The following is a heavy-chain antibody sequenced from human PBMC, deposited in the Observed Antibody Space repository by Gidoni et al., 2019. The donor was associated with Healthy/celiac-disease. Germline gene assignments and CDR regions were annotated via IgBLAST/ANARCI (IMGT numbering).Heavy chain of an antibody. CDR2: IRYDGSNK. V-gene: IGHV3-30*02. CDR3: AKEADYYGSGNYDYGMDV. CDR1: GFTFSIYG. J-gene: IGHJ6*02. Sequence: QVQLVESGGGVVQPGGSLRLSCSASGFTFSIYGMHWVRQAPGKGLEWVAFIRYDGSNKYYADSVKGRFTISRDNSKNTLYLQMNSLRAEDTAVYYCAKEADYYGSGNYDYGMDVWGQGTTVTVSS. D-gene: IGHD3-10*01.